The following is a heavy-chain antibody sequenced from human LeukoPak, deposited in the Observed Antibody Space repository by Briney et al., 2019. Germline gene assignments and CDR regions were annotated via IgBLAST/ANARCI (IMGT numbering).Heavy chain of an antibody. V-gene: IGHV3-74*01. CDR1: GFTFSSYW. CDR3: ARQRRGRNNWFDP. Sequence: GGSLRLSCAASGFTFSSYWMSWVRQAPGKGLVWVSRINSDGSSTSYADSVKGRFTISRDNAKNTLYLQMNSLRAEDTAVYYCARQRRGRNNWFDPWGQGTLVTVSS. J-gene: IGHJ5*02. CDR2: INSDGSST.